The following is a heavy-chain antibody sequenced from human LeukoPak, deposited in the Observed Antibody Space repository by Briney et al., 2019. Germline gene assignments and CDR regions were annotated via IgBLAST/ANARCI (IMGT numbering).Heavy chain of an antibody. CDR2: ISWNSGSI. D-gene: IGHD6-19*01. CDR3: ARGPWLADY. CDR1: GFTFDDYA. V-gene: IGHV3-9*01. J-gene: IGHJ4*02. Sequence: GRSLRLSCAASGFTFDDYAMHWVRQAPGKGLEWVSGISWNSGSIGYADSVKGRFTISRDNAKNSLYLQMNSLRAEDTALYYCARGPWLADYWGQGTLVTVSS.